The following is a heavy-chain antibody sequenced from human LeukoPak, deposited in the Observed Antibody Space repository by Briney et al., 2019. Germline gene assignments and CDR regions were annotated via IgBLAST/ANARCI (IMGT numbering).Heavy chain of an antibody. Sequence: EASVKVSCKASGYTFTSYYMHWVRQAPGQGLEWMGIINPSGGSTSYAQKFQGRVTMTRDTSTSTVYMELSSLRSEDTAVYYCARDLILKTGGGDDAFDIWGQGTMVTVSS. D-gene: IGHD3-16*01. CDR2: INPSGGST. CDR1: GYTFTSYY. J-gene: IGHJ3*02. V-gene: IGHV1-46*01. CDR3: ARDLILKTGGGDDAFDI.